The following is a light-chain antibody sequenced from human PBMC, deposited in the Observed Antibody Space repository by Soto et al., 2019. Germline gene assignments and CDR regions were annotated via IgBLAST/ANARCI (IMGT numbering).Light chain of an antibody. CDR2: RVS. CDR3: MQGTYRRT. V-gene: IGKV2-30*02. J-gene: IGKJ1*01. Sequence: VMTQSPLSLPVTLGQPASVSCRSSQSLVHSDGNTYLNWFQQRPGQSPRRLIYRVSNRDSGVPDRFSGSGSATDFTLKISRVEAEDVGVYYCMQGTYRRTFGQGTKVEI. CDR1: QSLVHSDGNTY.